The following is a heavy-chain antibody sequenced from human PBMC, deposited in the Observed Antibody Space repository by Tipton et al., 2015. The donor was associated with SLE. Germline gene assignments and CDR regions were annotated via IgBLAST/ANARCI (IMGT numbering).Heavy chain of an antibody. Sequence: TLSLTCTVSGGSFGSGDYYWTWIRQPAGKGLEWIGRIYTNRNTNYNSSLQSRITISLDTSNNQFSLDLSSVTAADTAVYYCARGNCGVGCSGFNWFDPLGQGTLVTVSS. J-gene: IGHJ5*02. CDR1: GGSFGSGDYY. CDR2: IYTNRNT. CDR3: ARGNCGVGCSGFNWFDP. D-gene: IGHD2-21*01. V-gene: IGHV4-61*02.